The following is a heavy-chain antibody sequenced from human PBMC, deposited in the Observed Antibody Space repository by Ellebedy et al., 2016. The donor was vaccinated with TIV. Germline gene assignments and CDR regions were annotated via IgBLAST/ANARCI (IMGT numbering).Heavy chain of an antibody. CDR1: GFSFRSYW. CDR3: TTVYRYNYDSV. Sequence: GGSLRLSCVASGFSFRSYWMSWVRQAPGKGLEWVGRIKSKTDGGAADYAAPVKGRFTISRDDSKNTLYLQMNSLKTEDTAVYFCTTVYRYNYDSVWGQGTLVTVSS. J-gene: IGHJ4*02. V-gene: IGHV3-15*01. CDR2: IKSKTDGGAA. D-gene: IGHD5-18*01.